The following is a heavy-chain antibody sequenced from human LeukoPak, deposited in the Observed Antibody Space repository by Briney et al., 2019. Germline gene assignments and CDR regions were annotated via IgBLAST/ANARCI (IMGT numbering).Heavy chain of an antibody. V-gene: IGHV4-59*01. D-gene: IGHD4-23*01. CDR3: ARVDYGGKVDY. J-gene: IGHJ4*02. Sequence: SETLSLTCTVSGGSISSYYWSWIRQPPGKGLEWIGYIYYSGSTNYNPSLKSRVTISVDTSKNQFSLKLSSVTAADTAVYYCARVDYGGKVDYWGQGTLVTVPS. CDR1: GGSISSYY. CDR2: IYYSGST.